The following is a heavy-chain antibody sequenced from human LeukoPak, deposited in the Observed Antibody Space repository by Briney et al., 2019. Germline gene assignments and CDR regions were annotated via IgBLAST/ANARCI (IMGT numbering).Heavy chain of an antibody. CDR1: GGSISAYY. D-gene: IGHD6-6*01. J-gene: IGHJ4*02. Sequence: PSETLSLTCTVSGGSISAYYWSWIRQPAGKGLEWIGRIYTSGSTNYNPSLKSRVTMSVDTSKNQISLKVNSVTAADTAVYYCARESYSSSYLFDFWGQGTLVTVSS. CDR2: IYTSGST. V-gene: IGHV4-4*07. CDR3: ARESYSSSYLFDF.